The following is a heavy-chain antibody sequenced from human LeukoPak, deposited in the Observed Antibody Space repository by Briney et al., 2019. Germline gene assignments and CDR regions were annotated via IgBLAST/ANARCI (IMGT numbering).Heavy chain of an antibody. J-gene: IGHJ4*02. CDR3: ARDRRPTKYQFQYAYFEK. CDR1: GDSINNYF. D-gene: IGHD5-24*01. CDR2: VSYSGST. V-gene: IGHV4-59*01. Sequence: SETLSLTCIVSGDSINNYFWSWIRQPPGKGLEWIGLVSYSGSTNYNPSLKSRATISVDTSKTQFSLKPTSTTAAATAYYYCARDRRPTKYQFQYAYFEKWGQGVLVTVSS.